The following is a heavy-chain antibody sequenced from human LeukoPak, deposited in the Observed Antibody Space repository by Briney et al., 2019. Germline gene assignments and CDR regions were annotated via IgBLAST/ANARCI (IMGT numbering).Heavy chain of an antibody. D-gene: IGHD1-26*01. CDR2: IIPIFGTA. CDR1: GGTFSSNA. Sequence: ASVKVSCKASGGTFSSNAISWVRQAPGQGLGWMGGIIPIFGTANYAQKFQGRVTITADESTSTAYMELSSLRSEDTAVYYCARAHSGSSFDYWGQGTLVTVSS. CDR3: ARAHSGSSFDY. V-gene: IGHV1-69*13. J-gene: IGHJ4*02.